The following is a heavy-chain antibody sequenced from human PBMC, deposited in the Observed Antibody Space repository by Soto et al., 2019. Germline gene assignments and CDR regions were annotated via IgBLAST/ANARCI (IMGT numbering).Heavy chain of an antibody. CDR1: GGSISSGGYY. D-gene: IGHD3-9*01. V-gene: IGHV4-31*03. CDR3: ARDFGPPPHDILTGDAFDI. CDR2: IYYSGST. Sequence: SETLSLTCTVSGGSISSGGYYWSWIRQHPGKGLEWIGYIYYSGSTYYNPSLKSRVTISVDTSKNQFSLKLSSVTAADTAVYYCARDFGPPPHDILTGDAFDIWGQGTMVTVSS. J-gene: IGHJ3*02.